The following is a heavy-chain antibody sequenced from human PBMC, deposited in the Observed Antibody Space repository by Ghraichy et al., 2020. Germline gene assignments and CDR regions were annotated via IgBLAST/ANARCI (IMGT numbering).Heavy chain of an antibody. CDR3: ARVAGFSSSWFGGAGWLDT. CDR1: GFTFSSYS. CDR2: ICSGGVHI. D-gene: IGHD3-10*01. V-gene: IGHV3-21*01. Sequence: GGSLRLSCAGSGFTFSSYSLHWVRQAPGKGLEWVSSICSGGVHIYYAESVRGRFTVSRDNAKNTLSLEMNSLRAEDTAVYYCARVAGFSSSWFGGAGWLDTWGQGTAVTVSS. J-gene: IGHJ5*02.